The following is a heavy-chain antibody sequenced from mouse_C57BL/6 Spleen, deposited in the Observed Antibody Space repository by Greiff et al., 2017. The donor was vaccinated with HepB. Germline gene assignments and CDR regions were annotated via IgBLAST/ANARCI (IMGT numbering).Heavy chain of an antibody. Sequence: QVQLKESGAELVRPGSSVKLSCKASGYTFTSYWMHWVKQRPIQGLEWIGNIDPSDSETHYNQKFKDKATLTVDKSSSTAYMQLSSLTSEDSAVYYCARRGAQATFAYWGQGTLVTVSA. CDR1: GYTFTSYW. D-gene: IGHD3-2*02. CDR2: IDPSDSET. V-gene: IGHV1-52*01. CDR3: ARRGAQATFAY. J-gene: IGHJ3*01.